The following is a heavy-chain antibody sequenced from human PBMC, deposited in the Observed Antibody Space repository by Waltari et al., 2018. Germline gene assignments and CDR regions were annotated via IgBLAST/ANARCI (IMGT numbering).Heavy chain of an antibody. V-gene: IGHV1-69*13. J-gene: IGHJ5*02. Sequence: QVQLVQSGAEVKKPGSSVKVSCKASGGTFSSYAISWVRQAPGQGLEWMGRISPSFGTANYAQKFQGRVTITADKSTSTAYMELSSLRSEDTAVYYCAREGYCSSTSCYGAGYWFDPWGQGTLVTVSS. CDR2: ISPSFGTA. CDR3: AREGYCSSTSCYGAGYWFDP. CDR1: GGTFSSYA. D-gene: IGHD2-2*01.